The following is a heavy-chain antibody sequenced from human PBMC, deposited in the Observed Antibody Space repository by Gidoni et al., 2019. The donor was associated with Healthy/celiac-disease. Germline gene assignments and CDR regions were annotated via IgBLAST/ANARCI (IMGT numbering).Heavy chain of an antibody. Sequence: QVQLVESGGGVVQPGRSLRLSCAASGFTFSSYGMHWVRQAPGKGLEWVAVIWYDGSNKYYADSVKGRFTISRDNSKNTLYLQMNSLRAEDTAVYYCARDGQVYDSSGYYYYYYGMDVWGQGTTVTVSS. J-gene: IGHJ6*02. V-gene: IGHV3-33*01. CDR2: IWYDGSNK. D-gene: IGHD3-22*01. CDR3: ARDGQVYDSSGYYYYYYGMDV. CDR1: GFTFSSYG.